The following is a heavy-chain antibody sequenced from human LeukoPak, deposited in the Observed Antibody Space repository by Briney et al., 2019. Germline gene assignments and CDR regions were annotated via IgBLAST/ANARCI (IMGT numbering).Heavy chain of an antibody. V-gene: IGHV1-69*13. Sequence: GASVKVSCKASGYTFTSYGISWVRQAPGQGLEWMGGIIPIFGTANYAQKFQGRVTITADESTSTAYVELSSLRSEDTAVYYCARAQSLITMIDAFDIWGQGTMVTVSS. J-gene: IGHJ3*02. D-gene: IGHD3-22*01. CDR2: IIPIFGTA. CDR1: GYTFTSYG. CDR3: ARAQSLITMIDAFDI.